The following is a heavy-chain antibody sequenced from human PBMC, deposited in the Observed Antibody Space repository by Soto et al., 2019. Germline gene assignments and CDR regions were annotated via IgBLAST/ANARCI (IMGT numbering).Heavy chain of an antibody. J-gene: IGHJ4*02. D-gene: IGHD3-9*01. CDR1: GFSFSSYW. Sequence: EVQLVESGGGLVQPGGSLRLSCAASGFSFSSYWMHWVRQVPGKGLVWVSRINSDGSTTTYADSVKGRFTISRDNAKNTLYLQMNSLRAEDTAVYYCAKERGRYDILTGYYAYWGQGTLVTVSS. CDR2: INSDGSTT. CDR3: AKERGRYDILTGYYAY. V-gene: IGHV3-74*03.